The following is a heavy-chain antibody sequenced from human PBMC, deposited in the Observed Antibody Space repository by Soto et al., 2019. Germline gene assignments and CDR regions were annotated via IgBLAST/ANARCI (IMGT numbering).Heavy chain of an antibody. D-gene: IGHD2-15*01. J-gene: IGHJ5*02. CDR1: GGTFSSYA. Sequence: QVQLVQSGAEVKKPGSSVKVSCKASGGTFSSYAISWVRQAPGQGLEWMGGIIPIFGTANYAQKFLGRVTITADESTSTAYMELSSLRSEDTAVYYCARVGCSGGSCYSWFDPWGQGTLVTVSS. CDR2: IIPIFGTA. CDR3: ARVGCSGGSCYSWFDP. V-gene: IGHV1-69*01.